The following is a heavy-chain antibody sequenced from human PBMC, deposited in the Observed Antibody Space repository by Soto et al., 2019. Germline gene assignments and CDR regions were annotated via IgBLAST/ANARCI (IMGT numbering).Heavy chain of an antibody. D-gene: IGHD4-17*01. Sequence: GGSLRLSCAASGFAIRNYEMNWVRQAPGKGLEWVSYINSGGTSKKYTDSVEGRFTISRDTALNSLYLQMDSLRDEDTAIYYCARENSGDAFDFWGQGXLVTVYS. J-gene: IGHJ4*02. CDR2: INSGGTSK. CDR3: ARENSGDAFDF. CDR1: GFAIRNYE. V-gene: IGHV3-48*03.